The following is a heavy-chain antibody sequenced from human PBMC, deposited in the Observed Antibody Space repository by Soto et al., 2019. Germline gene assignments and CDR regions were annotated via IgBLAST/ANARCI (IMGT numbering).Heavy chain of an antibody. J-gene: IGHJ3*02. CDR2: MYYSGST. CDR1: GGSIGSGDYY. D-gene: IGHD2-15*01. CDR3: ARGDRADAFDI. V-gene: IGHV4-30-4*01. Sequence: SETLSLTCTVSGGSIGSGDYYWSCIRQPPGKGLEWVGYMYYSGSTYYNPSLKSRVTISVDTSKNQFSLKLSSVTAADTAVYYCARGDRADAFDIWGQVTLVTVS.